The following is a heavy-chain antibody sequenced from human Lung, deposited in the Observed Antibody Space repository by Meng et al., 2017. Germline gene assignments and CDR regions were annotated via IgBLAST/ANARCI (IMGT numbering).Heavy chain of an antibody. CDR3: ASWIYSCGWQ. D-gene: IGHD6-19*01. V-gene: IGHV4/OR15-8*02. Sequence: QGQLQEWGPGLVKPSGTLSLTCVVSGGSISSIDWWSWVRQPPGKGLEWIGEIYHGGDTNYNPSLKSRVTIAIDRSKNQFSLKLSSVTAADTAVYYCASWIYSCGWQWGQGTLVTVSS. CDR1: GGSISSIDW. J-gene: IGHJ4*02. CDR2: IYHGGDT.